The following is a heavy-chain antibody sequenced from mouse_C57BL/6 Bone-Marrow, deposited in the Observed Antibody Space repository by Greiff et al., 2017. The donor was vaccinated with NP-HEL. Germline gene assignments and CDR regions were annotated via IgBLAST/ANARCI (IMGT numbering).Heavy chain of an antibody. CDR3: ARDGNYYAMDY. D-gene: IGHD1-1*01. V-gene: IGHV1-69*01. CDR1: GYTFTSYW. CDR2: IDPSDSYT. Sequence: QVQLQQPGAELVMPGASVKLSCKASGYTFTSYWMHWVKQRPGQGLEWIGEIDPSDSYTNYTQKFKGKSTLTVDKSSSTSYMQLSSLTSEDSAVYYCARDGNYYAMDYWGQVTSVTVSS. J-gene: IGHJ4*01.